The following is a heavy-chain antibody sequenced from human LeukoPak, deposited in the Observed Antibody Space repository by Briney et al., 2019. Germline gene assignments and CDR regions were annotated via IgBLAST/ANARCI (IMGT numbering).Heavy chain of an antibody. CDR1: GGSISSYY. Sequence: PSETLSPTCTVSGGSISSYYWSWIRQPAGKGLEWIGRIYTSGSTNYNPSLKSRVTMSVDTSKNQFSLKLSSVTAADTAVYYCAREVSWFGESYFDYWGQGTLVTVSS. J-gene: IGHJ4*02. CDR2: IYTSGST. D-gene: IGHD3-10*01. V-gene: IGHV4-4*07. CDR3: AREVSWFGESYFDY.